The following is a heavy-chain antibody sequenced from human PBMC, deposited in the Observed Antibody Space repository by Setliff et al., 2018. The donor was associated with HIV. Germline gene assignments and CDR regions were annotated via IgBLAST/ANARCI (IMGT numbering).Heavy chain of an antibody. Sequence: ASVKVSCKVSGYSLTELSMHWVRQAPGQGLEWMGWINPDGGGTKYAQKFQGRVTMTRDTSTNTAYMELRSLRSDDTAVYYCARGRGSQSYYYLDVWGKGTTVTVSS. CDR3: ARGRGSQSYYYLDV. D-gene: IGHD3-10*01. V-gene: IGHV1-2*02. J-gene: IGHJ6*03. CDR2: INPDGGGT. CDR1: GYSLTELS.